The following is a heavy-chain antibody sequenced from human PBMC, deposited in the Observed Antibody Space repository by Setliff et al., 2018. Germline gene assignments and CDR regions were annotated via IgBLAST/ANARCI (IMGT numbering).Heavy chain of an antibody. D-gene: IGHD3-16*02. CDR2: INHSGST. CDR1: GGSFSGYY. J-gene: IGHJ6*02. V-gene: IGHV4-34*01. Sequence: PSETLSLTCAVYGGSFSGYYWSWIRQPPGKGLEWMGEINHSGSTNYTPSLKSRFTISVDPSKNQFSLKISSVTAAATAEYYCASAKVLYDYVWGSYRYEDYYYGMDVWGQGTTVTVSS. CDR3: ASAKVLYDYVWGSYRYEDYYYGMDV.